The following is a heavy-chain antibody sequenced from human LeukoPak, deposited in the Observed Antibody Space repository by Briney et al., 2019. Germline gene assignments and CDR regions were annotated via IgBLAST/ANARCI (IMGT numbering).Heavy chain of an antibody. CDR3: ARSSSSSWFQYYYYYMDV. Sequence: SETLSLTCTVSGGSISSYYWSWIRQPPGKGLEWIGHIYYSGSTNYNPSLKSRVTISVDTSKNQLSLKLSSVTAADTAVYYCARSSSSSWFQYYYYYMDVWGKGATVTVSS. D-gene: IGHD6-13*01. CDR2: IYYSGST. V-gene: IGHV4-59*01. J-gene: IGHJ6*03. CDR1: GGSISSYY.